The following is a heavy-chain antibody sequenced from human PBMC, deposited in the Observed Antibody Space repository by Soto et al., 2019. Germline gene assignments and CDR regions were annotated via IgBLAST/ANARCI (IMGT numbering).Heavy chain of an antibody. CDR3: ARHSSGYLVQY. D-gene: IGHD3-22*01. CDR2: IYYSGST. V-gene: IGHV4-59*08. Sequence: SETLSLTCTVSGGSINSYYWSWIRQPPGKGLEWIGYIYYSGSTDYNPSLKNRVTISVDTSKNQFSLNLRSVTAADTAVYYCARHSSGYLVQYWGRGTLVTVSS. CDR1: GGSINSYY. J-gene: IGHJ4*02.